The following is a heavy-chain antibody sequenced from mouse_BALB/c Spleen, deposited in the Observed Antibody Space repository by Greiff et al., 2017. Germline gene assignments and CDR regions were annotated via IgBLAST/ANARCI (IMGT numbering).Heavy chain of an antibody. J-gene: IGHJ2*01. D-gene: IGHD1-1*01. Sequence: EVQGVESGGGLVKPGGSLKLSCAASGFTFSSYAMSWVRQTPEKRLEWVASISSGGSTYYPDSVKGRFTISRDNARNILYLQMSSLRSEDTAMYYCARGPYYGSSYGFAYWGQGTTLTVAS. V-gene: IGHV5-6-5*01. CDR3: ARGPYYGSSYGFAY. CDR1: GFTFSSYA. CDR2: ISSGGST.